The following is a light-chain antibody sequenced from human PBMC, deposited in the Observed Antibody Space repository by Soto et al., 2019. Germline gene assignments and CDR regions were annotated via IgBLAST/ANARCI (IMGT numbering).Light chain of an antibody. CDR3: QQYGTSPPLT. V-gene: IGKV3-20*01. CDR2: GAS. Sequence: EIVLTQSPGTLSLSPGERATLSCRASQSVSSSYLAWYKQKPGQAPRLLIYGASSRATDIPDRFSGSGSATDFTLTISRLEPEDFAVYYCQQYGTSPPLTFGGGTKVEIK. J-gene: IGKJ4*01. CDR1: QSVSSSY.